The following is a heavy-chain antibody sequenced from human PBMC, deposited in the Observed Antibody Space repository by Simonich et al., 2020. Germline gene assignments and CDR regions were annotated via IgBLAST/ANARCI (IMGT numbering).Heavy chain of an antibody. Sequence: GGGLVQPGGSLSLSCAASGLPFTSYPMGWARQGPGRGVEGVSAFSGSGGRTYDADSVKGRFTISRDNSKNTLYLQMNSLRAEDTAVYYCAKDLGERITMIVVVIDAFDIWGQGTMVTVSS. J-gene: IGHJ3*02. CDR1: GLPFTSYP. D-gene: IGHD3-22*01. CDR2: FSGSGGRT. CDR3: AKDLGERITMIVVVIDAFDI. V-gene: IGHV3-23*01.